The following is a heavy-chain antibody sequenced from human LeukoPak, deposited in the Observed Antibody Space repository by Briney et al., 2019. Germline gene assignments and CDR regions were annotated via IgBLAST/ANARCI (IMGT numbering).Heavy chain of an antibody. Sequence: GGSLRLSCAASGFTFSSYSMNWVRQVPGKGLGWVSSISSSSGYIYYADSVKGRFTVSRDNTKNSLYLQMNSLRAEDTAVYYCARDWRDSSGKFPNDAFDIWGQGTMVTVSS. D-gene: IGHD3-22*01. J-gene: IGHJ3*02. CDR2: ISSSSGYI. CDR3: ARDWRDSSGKFPNDAFDI. CDR1: GFTFSSYS. V-gene: IGHV3-21*01.